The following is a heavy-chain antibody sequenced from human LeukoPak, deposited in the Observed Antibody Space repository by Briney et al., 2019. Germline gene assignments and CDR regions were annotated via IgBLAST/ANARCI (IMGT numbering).Heavy chain of an antibody. V-gene: IGHV3-23*01. Sequence: SGGSLRLSCAASGVTFISYALTWVRQAPGKGLEWGSGISGSGGSTYYADSVKGRFTISRDNSKNTLYVQMESLRVEDTAVYYCAKVTYGHPDAFDIWGQGTMVTVSS. J-gene: IGHJ3*02. D-gene: IGHD3-10*01. CDR3: AKVTYGHPDAFDI. CDR1: GVTFISYA. CDR2: ISGSGGST.